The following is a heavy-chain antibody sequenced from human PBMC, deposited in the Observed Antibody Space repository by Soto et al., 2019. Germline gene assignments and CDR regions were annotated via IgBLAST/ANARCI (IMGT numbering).Heavy chain of an antibody. D-gene: IGHD3-10*01. Sequence: ASVKVSCKVSGYTLTELSMHWVRQAPGKGLEWMGGFDPEDGETIYAQKFQGRVTMTEDTSTDTAYMELSSLRSEDTAEYYCATGGSITMVRGVIIMPFDYWGQGTLVTVST. V-gene: IGHV1-24*01. CDR1: GYTLTELS. CDR3: ATGGSITMVRGVIIMPFDY. CDR2: FDPEDGET. J-gene: IGHJ4*02.